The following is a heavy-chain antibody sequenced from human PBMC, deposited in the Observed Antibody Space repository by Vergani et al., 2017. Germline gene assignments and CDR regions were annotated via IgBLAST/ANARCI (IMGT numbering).Heavy chain of an antibody. J-gene: IGHJ4*02. CDR3: ARISTTYSSGWYYDY. Sequence: QVQLQQWGAGLLKPSETLSLTCAVYGGSFSGYYWSWIRQPPGKGLEWIGEINHSGSTNYNPSLKSRVTISVDTSKNQFSLKLSSVTAADTAVYYCARISTTYSSGWYYDYWGQGTLVTVSS. V-gene: IGHV4-34*01. CDR2: INHSGST. CDR1: GGSFSGYY. D-gene: IGHD6-19*01.